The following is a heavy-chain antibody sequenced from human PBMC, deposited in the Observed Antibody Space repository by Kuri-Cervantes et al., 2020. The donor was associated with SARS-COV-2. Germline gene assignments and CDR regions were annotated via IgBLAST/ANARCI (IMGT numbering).Heavy chain of an antibody. D-gene: IGHD6-19*01. CDR2: IYYSGST. J-gene: IGHJ4*02. CDR3: ARAPPVAGTYYFDY. CDR1: GGSISSYY. Sequence: SETLSLTCTVSGGSISSYYWSWIRQPPGKGLEWIGYIYYSGSTNYNPSLKSRVTISVDTSKNQFSLKLSSVTAADTAVYYCARAPPVAGTYYFDYWGQGTLVTVSS. V-gene: IGHV4-59*08.